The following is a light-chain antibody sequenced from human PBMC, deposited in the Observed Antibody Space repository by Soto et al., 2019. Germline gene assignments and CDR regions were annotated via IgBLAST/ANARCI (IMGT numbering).Light chain of an antibody. J-gene: IGLJ1*01. CDR2: DVS. Sequence: QSALTQPASVSGSPGQSITISCTGTSSDVGGYNYVSWYQQHPGKAPKLMIYDVSNRPSGVSNRFSGSKSGNTASLTISGLPAEDEADYYCSSYTSSSTLVVFGTGTKVTVL. CDR1: SSDVGGYNY. CDR3: SSYTSSSTLVV. V-gene: IGLV2-14*01.